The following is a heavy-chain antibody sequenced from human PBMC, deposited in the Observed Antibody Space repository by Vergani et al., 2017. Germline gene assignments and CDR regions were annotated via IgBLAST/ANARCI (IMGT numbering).Heavy chain of an antibody. CDR2: ISSGGGDI. CDR3: TTAWGLYYLHGEYFQY. D-gene: IGHD3-10*01. CDR1: GFTFDTYT. Sequence: EVQLLESGGGLVQPGGSRRLSCAGAGFTFDTYTMAYVRQAPGKGLDWVATISSGGGDIFYADSVKGRFTISRDNSKNTLFLQMNSLKDDDTAVYYCTTAWGLYYLHGEYFQYWGRGTLVSVSS. V-gene: IGHV3-23*01. J-gene: IGHJ1*01.